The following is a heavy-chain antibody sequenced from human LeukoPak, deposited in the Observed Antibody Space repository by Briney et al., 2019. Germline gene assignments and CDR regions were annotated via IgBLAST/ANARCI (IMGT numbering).Heavy chain of an antibody. CDR2: ISGSGGST. D-gene: IGHD6-13*01. CDR1: GFTFSSYA. J-gene: IGHJ4*02. Sequence: GGSLRLSCAASGFTFSSYAMSWVRQAPGEGLEWVSAISGSGGSTYYADSVKGRFTISRDNSKNTLYLQMNSLRAEDTAVYYCARDLVQQLVRRYFDYWGQGTLVTVSS. V-gene: IGHV3-23*01. CDR3: ARDLVQQLVRRYFDY.